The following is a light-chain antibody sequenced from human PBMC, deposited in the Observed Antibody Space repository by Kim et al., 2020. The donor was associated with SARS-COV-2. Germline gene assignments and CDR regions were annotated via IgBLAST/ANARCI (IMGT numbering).Light chain of an antibody. Sequence: SVSPGQTASITCSGETLGDKYVSWYQHKPGQSPLLVIYDDTKRPSGIPERFSGSNSGNTATLTISGTQAMDEADYYCQTWDTTNWVFGGGTQLTVL. CDR2: DDT. CDR1: TLGDKY. V-gene: IGLV3-1*01. CDR3: QTWDTTNWV. J-gene: IGLJ3*02.